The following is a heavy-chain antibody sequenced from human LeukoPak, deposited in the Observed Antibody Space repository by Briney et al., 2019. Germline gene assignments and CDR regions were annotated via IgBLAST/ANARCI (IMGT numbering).Heavy chain of an antibody. Sequence: ASVKVSSTASGYTFTGYYMHWVRQAPGQGLEWIGGINPNSGGTNYAQKFQGRGTMTRDTSISTAYMELSRLRSDDTAVYYCARGPEWELLDYFDYWGQGTLVTVSS. CDR3: ARGPEWELLDYFDY. J-gene: IGHJ4*02. CDR2: INPNSGGT. V-gene: IGHV1-2*02. CDR1: GYTFTGYY. D-gene: IGHD1-26*01.